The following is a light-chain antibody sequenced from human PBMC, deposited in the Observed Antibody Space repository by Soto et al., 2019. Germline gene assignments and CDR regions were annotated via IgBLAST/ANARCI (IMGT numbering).Light chain of an antibody. Sequence: EIVLTQSPGTLSLSPGERATLSCRAGQSVGTTYLAWYQQRPGQAPRLLIYGASSRATGIPDRFSGSGFGTDFTLTISRLEPEDFALYYCQHYAGGSRITFGQGTRLEIK. CDR3: QHYAGGSRIT. CDR1: QSVGTTY. V-gene: IGKV3-20*01. J-gene: IGKJ5*01. CDR2: GAS.